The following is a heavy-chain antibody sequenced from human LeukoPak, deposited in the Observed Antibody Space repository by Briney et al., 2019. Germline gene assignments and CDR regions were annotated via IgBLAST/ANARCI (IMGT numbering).Heavy chain of an antibody. CDR1: AYTFTRYG. CDR3: ARDGSGVWFDY. CDR2: INAYNGDT. J-gene: IGHJ4*02. D-gene: IGHD3-10*01. Sequence: ASVKVSCKASAYTFTRYGISWVRQAPGQGLEWMAWINAYNGDTNYAQKLQGRVTLTTDTSTSTAYMELRSLRSDDTAVYYCARDGSGVWFDYWGQGTLVTVSS. V-gene: IGHV1-18*01.